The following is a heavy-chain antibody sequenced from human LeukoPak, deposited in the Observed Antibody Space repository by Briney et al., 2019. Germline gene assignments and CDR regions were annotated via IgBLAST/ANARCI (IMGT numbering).Heavy chain of an antibody. Sequence: GGSLRLSCAASGFTFSSYAMHWVRQAPGKGLEWVAVISYDGSNKYYADSVKGRFTISRDNSENTLYLQMNSLRAEDTAVYYCAKGKQYLEWLPDSWGQGTLVTVSS. CDR3: AKGKQYLEWLPDS. CDR1: GFTFSSYA. D-gene: IGHD3-3*01. CDR2: ISYDGSNK. J-gene: IGHJ4*02. V-gene: IGHV3-30-3*01.